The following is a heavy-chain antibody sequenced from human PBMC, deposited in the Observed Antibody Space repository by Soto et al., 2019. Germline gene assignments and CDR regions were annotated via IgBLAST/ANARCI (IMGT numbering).Heavy chain of an antibody. CDR1: GYIFTKNS. CDR3: ARDQAFGMDV. V-gene: IGHV1-18*01. D-gene: IGHD3-16*01. CDR2: ISAYNGNT. J-gene: IGHJ6*02. Sequence: ASVKVSCKTSGYIFTKNSITWVRQAPGQGLEWMGWISAYNGNTNYAQKLQGRVTMTTDTSTSTAYMELRSLRSDDTAVYYCARDQAFGMDVWGQGTTVTVSS.